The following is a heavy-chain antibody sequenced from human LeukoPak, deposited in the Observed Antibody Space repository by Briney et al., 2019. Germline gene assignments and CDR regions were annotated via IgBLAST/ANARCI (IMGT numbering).Heavy chain of an antibody. V-gene: IGHV4-39*07. Sequence: SETLSLTCTVSGGSISSSSYYWGWIRQPPGKGLEWIGSIYYSGSTYYNPSLKSRVTISVDTSKNQFSLKLSSVTAEDTAVYYCAKIAVAGITDYWGQGTLVTVSS. J-gene: IGHJ4*02. CDR2: IYYSGST. D-gene: IGHD6-19*01. CDR3: AKIAVAGITDY. CDR1: GGSISSSSYY.